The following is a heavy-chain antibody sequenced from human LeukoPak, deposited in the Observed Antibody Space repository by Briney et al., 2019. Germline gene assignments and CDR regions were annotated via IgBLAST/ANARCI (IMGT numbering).Heavy chain of an antibody. V-gene: IGHV3-30-3*01. Sequence: LRLSCAASGFTFSSYAMHWVRQAPGKGLEWVAVISYDGSNKYYAGSVKGRFTISRDNSKNTLYLQMNSLRAEDTAVYYCARQYGPDAFDIWGQGTMVTVSS. CDR1: GFTFSSYA. CDR2: ISYDGSNK. J-gene: IGHJ3*02. CDR3: ARQYGPDAFDI. D-gene: IGHD4-17*01.